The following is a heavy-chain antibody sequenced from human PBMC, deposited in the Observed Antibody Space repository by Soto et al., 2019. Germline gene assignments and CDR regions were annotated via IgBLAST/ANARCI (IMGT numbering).Heavy chain of an antibody. CDR1: GFTFINYW. D-gene: IGHD3-3*01. V-gene: IGHV3-74*01. CDR2: INSDGSDS. Sequence: GGSLRLSCAASGFTFINYWMHWVRQAPGKGLERVSRINSDGSDSRYADSVQGRFTISRDNAKNTVYLHMNSLRAEDTAFYYCARDKSGPADYWGQGTPVTVSS. CDR3: ARDKSGPADY. J-gene: IGHJ4*02.